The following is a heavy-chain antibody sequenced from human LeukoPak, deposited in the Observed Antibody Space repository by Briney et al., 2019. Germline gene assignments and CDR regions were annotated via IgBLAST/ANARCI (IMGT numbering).Heavy chain of an antibody. D-gene: IGHD2-8*02. CDR2: INSGATSE. V-gene: IGHV3-48*03. CDR3: ARVICTGGSCFQNDY. J-gene: IGHJ4*02. Sequence: GGSLRLSCTASGFIFSNFEMNWVRQAPGKWLQWLAYINSGATSEYYADSVKGRFTISRDNAKNSLYLQMNSLGVQDTAIYYCARVICTGGSCFQNDYWGQGTLVTVSS. CDR1: GFIFSNFE.